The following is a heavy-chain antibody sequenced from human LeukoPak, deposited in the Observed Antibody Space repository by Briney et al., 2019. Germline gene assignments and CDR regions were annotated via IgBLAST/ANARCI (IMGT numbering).Heavy chain of an antibody. Sequence: GGSLRLSCSASGFTFSSYVMHWVRQAPGKGLVWVSRINSDGSSTSYADSVKGRFTISRDNAKNTLYLQMNSLRAEDTAVYYCATGQGHGMDVWGQGTTVTVSS. V-gene: IGHV3-74*01. CDR1: GFTFSSYV. CDR2: INSDGSST. CDR3: ATGQGHGMDV. J-gene: IGHJ6*02. D-gene: IGHD1-14*01.